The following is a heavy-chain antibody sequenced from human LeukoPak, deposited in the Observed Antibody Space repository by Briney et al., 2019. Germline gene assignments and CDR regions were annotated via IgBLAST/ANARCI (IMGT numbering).Heavy chain of an antibody. D-gene: IGHD2-15*01. CDR3: ARTAGYCSGGSCYSGGIYYYYGMDV. J-gene: IGHJ6*02. CDR2: IYYSGST. CDR1: GGSISSYY. Sequence: SETLSLTCTVSGGSISSYYWSWIRQPPGKGLEWAGYIYYSGSTNYNPSLKSRVTISVDTSKNQFSLKLSSVTAADTPVYYCARTAGYCSGGSCYSGGIYYYYGMDVWGQGTTVTVSS. V-gene: IGHV4-59*01.